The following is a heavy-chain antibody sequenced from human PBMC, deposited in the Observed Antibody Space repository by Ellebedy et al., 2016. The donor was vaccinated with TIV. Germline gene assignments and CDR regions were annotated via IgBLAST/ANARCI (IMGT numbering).Heavy chain of an antibody. CDR1: GGSLSTYY. CDR2: IYYSGSA. Sequence: MPSETLSLTCTVSGGSLSTYYWSWIRQPPGKGLEWIGYIYYSGSAKYNPSLKSRVSMSVDTSNNLVSLKVTSVTAADTAVYYCARVMNGNYNGYYGMDVWGQGTPVTVFS. J-gene: IGHJ6*02. V-gene: IGHV4-59*01. D-gene: IGHD3-16*01. CDR3: ARVMNGNYNGYYGMDV.